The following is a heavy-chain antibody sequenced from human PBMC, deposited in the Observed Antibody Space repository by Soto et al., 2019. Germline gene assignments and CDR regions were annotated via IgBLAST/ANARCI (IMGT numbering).Heavy chain of an antibody. CDR3: AGFTYYYGSGSYRRWAAFDY. V-gene: IGHV4-34*01. Sequence: SETLSLTCAVYGGSFSGYYWSWIRQPPGKGLEWIGEINHSGSTNYNPSLKSRVTISVDTSKNQFSLKLSSVTAADTAVYYCAGFTYYYGSGSYRRWAAFDYWGQGTLVTVSS. D-gene: IGHD3-10*01. CDR2: INHSGST. CDR1: GGSFSGYY. J-gene: IGHJ4*02.